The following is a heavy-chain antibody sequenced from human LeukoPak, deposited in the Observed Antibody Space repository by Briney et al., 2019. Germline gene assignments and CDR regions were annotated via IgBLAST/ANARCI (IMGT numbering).Heavy chain of an antibody. CDR1: GGSISSSSYY. V-gene: IGHV4-39*07. D-gene: IGHD5-12*01. Sequence: SETLSLTCTVSGGSISSSSYYWGWIRQPPGKGLEWIGSIYYSGSTYYNPSLKSRVTISVDTSKNQFSLKLSSVTAADTAVYYCARAWALEWLRLTFDYWGQGTLVTVSS. CDR3: ARAWALEWLRLTFDY. J-gene: IGHJ4*02. CDR2: IYYSGST.